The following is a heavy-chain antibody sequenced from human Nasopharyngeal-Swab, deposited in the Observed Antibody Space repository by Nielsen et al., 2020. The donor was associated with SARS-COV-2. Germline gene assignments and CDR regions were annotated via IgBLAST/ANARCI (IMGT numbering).Heavy chain of an antibody. Sequence: SVKVSCKTSGGTFSSYGISWFRQAPGQGLEWMGGIIPILPITNYAQKFQDRVTITADKSTSTAYMELSSLRSEDTAVYYCASRNVGYYYYGMDVWGQGTTVTVSS. CDR2: IIPILPIT. D-gene: IGHD1-14*01. CDR1: GGTFSSYG. J-gene: IGHJ6*02. CDR3: ASRNVGYYYYGMDV. V-gene: IGHV1-69*10.